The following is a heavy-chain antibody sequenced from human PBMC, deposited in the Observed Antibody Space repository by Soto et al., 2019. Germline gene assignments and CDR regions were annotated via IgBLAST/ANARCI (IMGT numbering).Heavy chain of an antibody. V-gene: IGHV4-39*07. CDR1: GGSISSSSYY. J-gene: IGHJ4*02. CDR3: ARKAWVRFDY. CDR2: VYHTGST. Sequence: SETLSLTCTVSGGSISSSSYYWGWIRQPPGKGLEWIGRVYHTGSTYYNPSLKSRLTMSVDKSRNEFSLKLTSVTAADTAIYYCARKAWVRFDYWGQGALVTVSS. D-gene: IGHD7-27*01.